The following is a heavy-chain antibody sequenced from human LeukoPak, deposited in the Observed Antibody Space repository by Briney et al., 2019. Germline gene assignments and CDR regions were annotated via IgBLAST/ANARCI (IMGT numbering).Heavy chain of an antibody. CDR2: ISGGGGPT. Sequence: PGESLTLSCAVSRFPFSSYDMSWVRQAPGQGLQWVSTISGGGGPTYYADSVRGRFCLGRDNSKNTEYLQMNSLRVEDTAQYYCAKGTQITGYVDFDYWGQGTPLTVSS. CDR3: AKGTQITGYVDFDY. V-gene: IGHV3-23*01. J-gene: IGHJ4*02. CDR1: RFPFSSYD. D-gene: IGHD5-12*01.